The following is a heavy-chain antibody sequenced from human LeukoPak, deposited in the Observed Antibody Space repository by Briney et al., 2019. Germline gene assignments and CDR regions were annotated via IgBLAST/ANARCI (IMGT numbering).Heavy chain of an antibody. CDR2: INSDGSST. CDR3: AREGDYSNRYFDL. CDR1: GFTFSSYW. V-gene: IGHV3-74*01. D-gene: IGHD4-11*01. J-gene: IGHJ2*01. Sequence: GRSLRLSCAASGFTFSSYWMHWVRQAPGKGLVWVSRINSDGSSTSYADSVKGRFTISRDNAKNTLYLQMNSLRAEDTAVYYCAREGDYSNRYFDLWGRGTLVTVSS.